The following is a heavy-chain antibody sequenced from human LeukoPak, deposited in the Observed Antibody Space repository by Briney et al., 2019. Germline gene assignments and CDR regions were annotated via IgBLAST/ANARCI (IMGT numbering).Heavy chain of an antibody. V-gene: IGHV1-2*02. CDR2: INPNTGDT. Sequence: AAAVTVSCQPSGYTFTEYYLHWVRQAPGQGRAWMGWINPNTGDTIYPEKFQGRVTKTRDTSIDTAYMEMRSLRSDDTAVYYCARDRVGSGWPRPWYFEFWGQGTLITVSS. CDR3: ARDRVGSGWPRPWYFEF. D-gene: IGHD6-19*01. J-gene: IGHJ4*02. CDR1: GYTFTEYY.